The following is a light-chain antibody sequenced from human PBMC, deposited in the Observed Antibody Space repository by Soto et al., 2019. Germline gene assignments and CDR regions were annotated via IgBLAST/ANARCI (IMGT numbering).Light chain of an antibody. Sequence: QSVLTQPPSASGTPGQRVTSSCSGSSSNIGSNYVYWYQQLPGTAPKLLIYSNNQRPSGVPDRFSGSKSGTSASLAISGLRSEDEADYYCAAWDDSLSGQVFGGGTKLTVL. J-gene: IGLJ3*02. CDR1: SSNIGSNY. V-gene: IGLV1-47*02. CDR3: AAWDDSLSGQV. CDR2: SNN.